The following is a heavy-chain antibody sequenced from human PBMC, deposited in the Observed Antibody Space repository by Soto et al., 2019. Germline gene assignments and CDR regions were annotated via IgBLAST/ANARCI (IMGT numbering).Heavy chain of an antibody. V-gene: IGHV4-59*01. Sequence: QVQLQESGPGLVKPSETLSLTCTVSGGTISRYYWSWIRQPPGKGLEWIGYMYNTGSTVYNPSFKSRVPLSVDTSKNQFSLKLTSVTAADTAVYYCARDLWGYCGTDCYPLDVWGQGTTVTVSS. CDR2: MYNTGST. CDR1: GGTISRYY. CDR3: ARDLWGYCGTDCYPLDV. J-gene: IGHJ6*02. D-gene: IGHD2-21*02.